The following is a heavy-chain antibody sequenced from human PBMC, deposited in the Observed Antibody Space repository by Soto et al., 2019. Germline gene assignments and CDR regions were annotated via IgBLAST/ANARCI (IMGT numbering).Heavy chain of an antibody. CDR3: ARDRGKRSEAAAGTFDY. V-gene: IGHV3-48*01. CDR1: GFTFSSYS. CDR2: ISSSSSTI. D-gene: IGHD6-13*01. J-gene: IGHJ4*02. Sequence: PGGSLRLSCAASGFTFSSYSMNWVRQAPGKGLEWVSYISSSSSTIYYADSVKGRFTISRDNAKNSLYLQMNSLRAEDTAVYYCARDRGKRSEAAAGTFDYWGQGTLVTVSS.